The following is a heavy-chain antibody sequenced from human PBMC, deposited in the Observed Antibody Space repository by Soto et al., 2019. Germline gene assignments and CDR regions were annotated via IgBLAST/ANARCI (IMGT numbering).Heavy chain of an antibody. CDR1: GYTFTSYA. CDR2: INAGNGNT. D-gene: IGHD3-3*01. J-gene: IGHJ5*02. Sequence: GASVKVSCTASGYTFTSYAMHWVRQAPGQRLEWMGWINAGNGNTKYSQKFQGRVTITRDTSASTAYMALSSLRSEDTAVYYCARAIWSGYMAWGQGTVVTVAS. V-gene: IGHV1-3*01. CDR3: ARAIWSGYMA.